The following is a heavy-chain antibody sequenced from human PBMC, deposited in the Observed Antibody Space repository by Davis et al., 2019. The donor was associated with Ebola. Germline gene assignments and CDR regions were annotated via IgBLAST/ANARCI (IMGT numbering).Heavy chain of an antibody. D-gene: IGHD2-15*01. CDR3: AKDEGAIVVVVAATLPFGMDV. Sequence: HTGGSLRLSCAASGFTFSSYSMNWVRRAPGKGLVWVSRINSDGSSTSYADSVKGRFTISRDNSKNTLYLQMNSLRAEDTAVYYCAKDEGAIVVVVAATLPFGMDVWGQGTTVTVSS. CDR1: GFTFSSYS. J-gene: IGHJ6*02. V-gene: IGHV3-74*01. CDR2: INSDGSST.